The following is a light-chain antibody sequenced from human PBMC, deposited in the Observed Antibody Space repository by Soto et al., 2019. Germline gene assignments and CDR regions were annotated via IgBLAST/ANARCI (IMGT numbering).Light chain of an antibody. CDR3: QQYNNWPIT. J-gene: IGKJ5*01. V-gene: IGKV3-15*01. Sequence: DKVMTQSPATLSVSPGERATLSCRASQSVSNNLAWYQQKPGQTPRLLIYAASTRATDIPARFSGSGSGTEFTLTISSLQSEDFAIYYCQQYNNWPITVGQGTRLEIK. CDR1: QSVSNN. CDR2: AAS.